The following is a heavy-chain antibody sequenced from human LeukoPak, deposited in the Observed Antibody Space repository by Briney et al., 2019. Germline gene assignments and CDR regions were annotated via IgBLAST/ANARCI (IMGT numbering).Heavy chain of an antibody. Sequence: HPGGPLRLSCAASGFTFSSYGMHWVRQAPGKGLEWVAVISYDGSNKYYADSVKGRFTISRDNSKNTLYLQMNSLRAEDTAVYYCAKGLAVDYWGQGTLVTVSS. J-gene: IGHJ4*02. CDR2: ISYDGSNK. V-gene: IGHV3-30*18. CDR3: AKGLAVDY. CDR1: GFTFSSYG.